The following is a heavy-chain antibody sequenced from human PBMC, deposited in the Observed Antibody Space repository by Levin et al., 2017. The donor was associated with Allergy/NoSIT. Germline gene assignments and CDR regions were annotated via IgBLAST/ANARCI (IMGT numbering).Heavy chain of an antibody. CDR2: ISSSSSTI. V-gene: IGHV3-48*01. Sequence: GGSLRLSCAASGFTFSSYSMNWVRQAPGKGLEWVSYISSSSSTIYYADSVKGRFTISRDNAKNSLYLQMNSLRAEDTAVYYCARVIYDSSGYWDAFDIWGQGTMVTVSS. CDR1: GFTFSSYS. CDR3: ARVIYDSSGYWDAFDI. D-gene: IGHD3-22*01. J-gene: IGHJ3*02.